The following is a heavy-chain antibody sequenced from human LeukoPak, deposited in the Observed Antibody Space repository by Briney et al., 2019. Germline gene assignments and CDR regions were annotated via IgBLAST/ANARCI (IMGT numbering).Heavy chain of an antibody. CDR2: IGSSDSTT. CDR1: GFILNIYE. D-gene: IGHD6-19*01. CDR3: ARDGTPNYGSGWVYMDV. Sequence: GGSLRLSCVGSGFILNIYEMNWVRQAPGKGLEWLSYIGSSDSTTHYADSVKGRFTISRDNAKNSLYLQMNSLRVEDTAVYYCARDGTPNYGSGWVYMDVWGEGTTVTISS. V-gene: IGHV3-48*03. J-gene: IGHJ6*03.